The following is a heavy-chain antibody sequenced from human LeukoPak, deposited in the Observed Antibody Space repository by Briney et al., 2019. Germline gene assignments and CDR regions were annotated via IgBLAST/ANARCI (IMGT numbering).Heavy chain of an antibody. V-gene: IGHV3-30*02. CDR3: AKVNGSGSYYFDY. J-gene: IGHJ4*02. D-gene: IGHD3-10*01. CDR1: GFTFRSYG. Sequence: PGGSLRLSCAASGFTFRSYGMHGVRQAPGKGLEWVACIRYDGSSKYYADSVKGRFTISRDNSKNPLYLPMNSLTAEDTAVYYCAKVNGSGSYYFDYWGQGTLVTVSS. CDR2: IRYDGSSK.